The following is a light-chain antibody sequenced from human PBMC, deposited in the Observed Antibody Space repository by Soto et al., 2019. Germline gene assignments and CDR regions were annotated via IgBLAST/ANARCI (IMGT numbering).Light chain of an antibody. CDR1: SSNIGSNY. CDR2: SNN. Sequence: QSALTQPPSASGTPGQRVTISCSGGSSNIGSNYVNWYQQLPGTAPKLLIYSNNQRPSGVPDRFSGSKSGTSASLANRGLRPEEEADYYCAAWNDSLSGEVFGTGTKVTVL. CDR3: AAWNDSLSGEV. V-gene: IGLV1-47*02. J-gene: IGLJ1*01.